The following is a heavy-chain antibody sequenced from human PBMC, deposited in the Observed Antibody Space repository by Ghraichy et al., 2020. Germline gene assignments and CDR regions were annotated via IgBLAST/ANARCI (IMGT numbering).Heavy chain of an antibody. J-gene: IGHJ5*02. D-gene: IGHD6-13*01. V-gene: IGHV3-43*02. Sequence: GGSLRLSCAASGFTVSSNYMSWVRQAPGKGLEWVSLISGDGGSTYYADSVKGRFTISRDNSKNSLYLQMNSLRTEDTALYYCAKDRPSSSWYWFDPWGQGTLVTVSS. CDR3: AKDRPSSSWYWFDP. CDR1: GFTVSSNY. CDR2: ISGDGGST.